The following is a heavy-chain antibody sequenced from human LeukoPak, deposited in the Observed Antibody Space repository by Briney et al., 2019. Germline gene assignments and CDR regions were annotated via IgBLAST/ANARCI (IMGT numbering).Heavy chain of an antibody. CDR2: IYPSDSDT. D-gene: IGHD5-24*01. CDR1: GYGFINYW. J-gene: IGHJ4*02. Sequence: GDSLKISCKTSGYGFINYWIAWVRQVPGKGLEWMGIIYPSDSDTRYSPSFQGQVTISADKSISTAYLHWSSLKASDTAMYYCARLRDAYSHFDYWGQGALVTVSS. CDR3: ARLRDAYSHFDY. V-gene: IGHV5-51*01.